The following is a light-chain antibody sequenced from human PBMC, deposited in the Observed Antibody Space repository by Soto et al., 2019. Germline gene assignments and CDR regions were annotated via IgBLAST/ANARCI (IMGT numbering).Light chain of an antibody. V-gene: IGLV2-14*01. CDR1: SSDVGGYNY. CDR3: SSYTSSSTPYV. Sequence: QSVLTQPASVSGSSGQSITISCTGTSSDVGGYNYVSWYQQHPGKAPKLMIYEVSNRPSGVSNRFSGSKSGNTASLTISGLQAEDEADYYCSSYTSSSTPYVFGTGTKLTVL. J-gene: IGLJ1*01. CDR2: EVS.